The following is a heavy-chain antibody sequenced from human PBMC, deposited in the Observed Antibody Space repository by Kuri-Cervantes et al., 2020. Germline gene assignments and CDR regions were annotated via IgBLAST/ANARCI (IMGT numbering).Heavy chain of an antibody. V-gene: IGHV3-21*04. CDR2: ISSSSSYI. J-gene: IGHJ4*02. D-gene: IGHD3-16*01. CDR3: AKDTYVGGPGFIDY. CDR1: GFTFSSYS. Sequence: GGSLRLSCAASGFTFSSYSMDWVRQAPGKGLEWVSSISSSSSYIYYAGSVKGRFTISRDNAKNSLYLQMNSLRAEDTASYYCAKDTYVGGPGFIDYWGQGTLVTVSS.